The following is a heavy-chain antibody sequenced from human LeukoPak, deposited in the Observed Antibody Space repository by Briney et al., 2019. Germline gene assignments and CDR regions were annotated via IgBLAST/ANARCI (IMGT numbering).Heavy chain of an antibody. CDR3: AREGYYSGMDV. CDR2: IGSSISYI. J-gene: IGHJ6*02. V-gene: IGHV3-21*01. CDR1: GFTFSSYS. Sequence: GRSLRLSCAASGFTFSSYSMKWVRQAPGKGLEWVSFIGSSISYISYADSVKGRFAISRDNAKNSLYLQMNSLRAEDTAVYYCAREGYYSGMDVWGQGTTVTVSS.